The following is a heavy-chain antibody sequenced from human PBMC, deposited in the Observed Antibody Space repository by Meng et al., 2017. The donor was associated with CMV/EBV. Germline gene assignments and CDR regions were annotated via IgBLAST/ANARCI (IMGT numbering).Heavy chain of an antibody. Sequence: KVSGGTFSSFDLTWVRQAPGQGLEWMGGVIPVFSTANSARKFRDRVTLTTDESTSTAYMELSSLRSEDTAVYYCATSGVRMTGYYTYWGQGTLVTVSS. CDR1: GGTFSSFD. CDR2: VIPVFSTA. D-gene: IGHD3-9*01. CDR3: ATSGVRMTGYYTY. V-gene: IGHV1-69*05. J-gene: IGHJ4*02.